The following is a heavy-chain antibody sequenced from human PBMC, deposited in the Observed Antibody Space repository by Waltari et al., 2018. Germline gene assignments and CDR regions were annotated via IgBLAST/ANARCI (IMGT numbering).Heavy chain of an antibody. V-gene: IGHV3-7*01. CDR1: GFTFNIYW. CDR2: INQDGSEK. CDR3: ARDPGFSEFDL. J-gene: IGHJ3*01. Sequence: EVQLVESGGGLVQPGGSLRLPCAASGFTFNIYWMSWVRQAPGKGLEFVANINQDGSEKSYVDSVKGRFTISRDNAKNSMSLQMSSLRAEDAAVYYCARDPGFSEFDLWGQGTLVSISA.